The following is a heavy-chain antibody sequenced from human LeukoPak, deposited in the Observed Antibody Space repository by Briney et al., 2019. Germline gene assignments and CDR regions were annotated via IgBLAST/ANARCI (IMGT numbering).Heavy chain of an antibody. CDR1: GFTFSNYA. J-gene: IGHJ4*02. Sequence: GGSLRLSCAASGFTFSNYAMSWVRQAPGRGLEWVSALGASSGDSYYADSVQGRFTISRDNSKNTLFLQVNSLRAEDTAVYYCARGTRYCSGGSCYSAEFDYWGQGTLVTVSS. CDR2: LGASSGDS. D-gene: IGHD2-15*01. V-gene: IGHV3-23*01. CDR3: ARGTRYCSGGSCYSAEFDY.